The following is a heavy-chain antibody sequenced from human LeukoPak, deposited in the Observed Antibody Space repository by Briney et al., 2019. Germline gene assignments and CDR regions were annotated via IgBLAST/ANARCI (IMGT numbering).Heavy chain of an antibody. CDR2: ITSSSSYI. Sequence: GGSLRLSCVASGFTFNTYNMNWVRQAPGKGLEGVPSITSSSSYIYYVDSVKGRFTISRDNAKSSLYLQMNSLRDEDMAVYYCARDPYSGNYGDYYYYYMDVWGKGTTVTISS. CDR3: ARDPYSGNYGDYYYYYMDV. D-gene: IGHD1-26*01. CDR1: GFTFNTYN. V-gene: IGHV3-21*01. J-gene: IGHJ6*03.